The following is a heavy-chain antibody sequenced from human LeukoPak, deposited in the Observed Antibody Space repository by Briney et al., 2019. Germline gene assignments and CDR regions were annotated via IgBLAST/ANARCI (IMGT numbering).Heavy chain of an antibody. V-gene: IGHV3-23*01. Sequence: GGSLRLSCAASGFTFSSYAMSWVRQAPGNGLEWVSAISGSGGSTYYADSVKGRFTISRDNSKNTLYLQMNSLRAEDTAVYYCAKDLFAYDSSGYYPDYFQHWGQGTLVTVSS. D-gene: IGHD3-22*01. CDR2: ISGSGGST. CDR1: GFTFSSYA. CDR3: AKDLFAYDSSGYYPDYFQH. J-gene: IGHJ1*01.